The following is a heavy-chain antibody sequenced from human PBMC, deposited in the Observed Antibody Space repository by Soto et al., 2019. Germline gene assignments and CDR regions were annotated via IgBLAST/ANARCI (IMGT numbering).Heavy chain of an antibody. CDR3: ARDYRGKQWLFRARGLFFDY. V-gene: IGHV1-2*02. CDR1: GYTFTGYY. J-gene: IGHJ4*02. Sequence: GASVKVSCKASGYTFTGYYMHWVRQAPGQGLEWMGWINPNSGGTNYAQKFQGRVTMTRDTSISTAYMELSRLRSDDTAVYYCARDYRGKQWLFRARGLFFDYWGQGTLVTVSS. CDR2: INPNSGGT. D-gene: IGHD6-19*01.